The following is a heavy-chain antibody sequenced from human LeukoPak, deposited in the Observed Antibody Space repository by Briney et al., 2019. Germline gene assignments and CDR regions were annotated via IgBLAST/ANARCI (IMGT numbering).Heavy chain of an antibody. CDR1: GFTFSSHS. Sequence: GGSLRLSCAASGFTFSSHSMNWVRQAPGKGLEWVSSISASDSYIYYADSVKGRFTISRDNAKNSLYLQMNSLRAEDTAVYYCARGGRTYCTSTSCYGEFDYWGQGTLVTVSS. D-gene: IGHD2-2*01. V-gene: IGHV3-21*01. CDR2: ISASDSYI. CDR3: ARGGRTYCTSTSCYGEFDY. J-gene: IGHJ4*02.